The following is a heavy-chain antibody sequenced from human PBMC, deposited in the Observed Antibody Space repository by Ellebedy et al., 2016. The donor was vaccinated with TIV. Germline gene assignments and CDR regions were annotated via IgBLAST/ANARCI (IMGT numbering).Heavy chain of an antibody. Sequence: MPSETLSLTCAVYGGSFRDYYWSWIRHSPGKGLEWIGELIHSGGPNYNPSLKTRVTISVDTSKKQFSLILRSVTAADTAMYYCGHNRYWGQGTLVTVSS. CDR3: GHNRY. J-gene: IGHJ4*02. CDR1: GGSFRDYY. V-gene: IGHV4-34*12. CDR2: LIHSGGP.